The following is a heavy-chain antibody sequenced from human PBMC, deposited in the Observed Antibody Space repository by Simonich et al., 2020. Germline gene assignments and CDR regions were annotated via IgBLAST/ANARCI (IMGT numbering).Heavy chain of an antibody. V-gene: IGHV1-69-2*01. CDR1: GYTFTDYY. D-gene: IGHD6-6*01. CDR3: ATGFEYSSSSWAFDI. Sequence: EVQLVQSGAEVKKPGATVKISCKVSGYTFTDYYMLWVQQAPGKGCEVTGLVEPEEEETIYAEKFQGRGTITAGTSTDTAYMELSSLRSEDTAVYYCATGFEYSSSSWAFDIWGQGTMVTVSS. CDR2: VEPEEEET. J-gene: IGHJ3*02.